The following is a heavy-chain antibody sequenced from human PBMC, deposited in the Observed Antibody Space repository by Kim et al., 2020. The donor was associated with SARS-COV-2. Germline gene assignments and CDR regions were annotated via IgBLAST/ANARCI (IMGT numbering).Heavy chain of an antibody. J-gene: IGHJ1*01. Sequence: QKFRGRVTITADESTSTAYMELSSLRSEDTAVYYCASSVVAATWRYFQHWGQGTLVTVSS. D-gene: IGHD2-15*01. V-gene: IGHV1-69*01. CDR3: ASSVVAATWRYFQH.